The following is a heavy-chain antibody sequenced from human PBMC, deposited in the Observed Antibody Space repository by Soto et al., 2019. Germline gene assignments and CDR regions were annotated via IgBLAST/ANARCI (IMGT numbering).Heavy chain of an antibody. V-gene: IGHV4-28*01. CDR1: GYSISGDNW. CDR3: ARKTGGYYPFDD. D-gene: IGHD2-8*02. J-gene: IGHJ4*02. CDR2: ISSSGDT. Sequence: QVQLRESGPGLVKPSDTLSLSCSVSGYSISGDNWWGWIRQSPGKGLEWIGYISSSGDTHYNPSLGGRVTLSVDRSKNQFSLKWRSVTAVDTAIYYCARKTGGYYPFDDWGQGTLVIVSS.